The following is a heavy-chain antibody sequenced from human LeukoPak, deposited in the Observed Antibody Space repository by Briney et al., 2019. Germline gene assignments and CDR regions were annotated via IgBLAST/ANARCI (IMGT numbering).Heavy chain of an antibody. Sequence: GGSLRLSCAASGFTFSSYGMHWVRQAPGKGLEWVAFIRYDGSNKYYADSVKGRFTISSDNAKNSLYLQMNSLRAEDTAVYYCARALYDSSGYYFDYRGQGTLVTVSS. V-gene: IGHV3-30*02. CDR1: GFTFSSYG. CDR2: IRYDGSNK. J-gene: IGHJ4*02. CDR3: ARALYDSSGYYFDY. D-gene: IGHD3-22*01.